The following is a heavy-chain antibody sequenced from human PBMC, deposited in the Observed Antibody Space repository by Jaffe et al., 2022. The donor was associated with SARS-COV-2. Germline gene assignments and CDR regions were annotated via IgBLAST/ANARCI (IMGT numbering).Heavy chain of an antibody. CDR2: IKQDGSEK. Sequence: EVQLVESGGGLVQPGGSLRLSCVVSGFTFSTYWMSWVRQAPGKGLEWVANIKQDGSEKYYVDSIKGRFTISRDNAKNSLYLQMDSLRVEDTAVYYCARYIRYFDSNNYYHPYFDSWGQGTLVTVSS. CDR3: ARYIRYFDSNNYYHPYFDS. J-gene: IGHJ4*02. CDR1: GFTFSTYW. D-gene: IGHD3-22*01. V-gene: IGHV3-7*01.